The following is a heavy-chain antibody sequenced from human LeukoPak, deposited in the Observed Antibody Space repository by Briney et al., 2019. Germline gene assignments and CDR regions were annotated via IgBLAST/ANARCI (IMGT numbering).Heavy chain of an antibody. CDR2: IYYSGST. Sequence: SETLSLTCTVSGGSISSYYWSWIRQPPGKGQEWIGYIYYSGSTNYNPSLKSRVTISVDTSKNQFSLKLSSVTAADTAVYYCATDSGGTIYYYGMDVWGQGTTVTVSS. D-gene: IGHD6-19*01. V-gene: IGHV4-59*01. CDR1: GGSISSYY. J-gene: IGHJ6*02. CDR3: ATDSGGTIYYYGMDV.